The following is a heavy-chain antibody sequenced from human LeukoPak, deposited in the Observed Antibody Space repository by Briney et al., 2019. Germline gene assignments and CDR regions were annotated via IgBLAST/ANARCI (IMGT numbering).Heavy chain of an antibody. Sequence: GGSLRLSCAASGFTFSSYAMHWVRQAPGKGLEWVAVISYDGSNKYYADSVKGRFTISRDNSKNIVYLQMNSLRVEDTAVYYCAQDVFRYNSGSQAVWGQGTTVTVSS. CDR1: GFTFSSYA. V-gene: IGHV3-30-3*01. J-gene: IGHJ6*02. CDR2: ISYDGSNK. CDR3: AQDVFRYNSGSQAV. D-gene: IGHD3-10*01.